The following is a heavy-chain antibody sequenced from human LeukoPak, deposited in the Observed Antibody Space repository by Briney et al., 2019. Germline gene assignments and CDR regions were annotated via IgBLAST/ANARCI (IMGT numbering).Heavy chain of an antibody. Sequence: SETLSLTCAVYGGSFSGYYWSWIRQPPGKGLEWIGEINHSGSTNYNPSLKSRVTISVDTSKNQFSLKLSSVTAVDTAVYYCARGYCTNAVCSLGPTQAWGQGTLVTVSS. CDR1: GGSFSGYY. D-gene: IGHD2-8*01. CDR3: ARGYCTNAVCSLGPTQA. CDR2: INHSGST. V-gene: IGHV4-34*01. J-gene: IGHJ4*02.